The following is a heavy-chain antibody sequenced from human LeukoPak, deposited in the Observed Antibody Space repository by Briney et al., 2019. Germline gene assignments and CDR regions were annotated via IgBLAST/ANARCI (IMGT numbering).Heavy chain of an antibody. CDR1: GYSISSGYY. CDR3: ARVGGATDY. D-gene: IGHD1-26*01. Sequence: MPSETLSLTCTVSGYSISSGYYWGWIRQPPGEGLGWIGSIYHSGSTYYNPSLKSRVTISVDPSKNQFSLKLSSVTAADTAVYYCARVGGATDYWGQGTLVTVSS. J-gene: IGHJ4*02. V-gene: IGHV4-38-2*02. CDR2: IYHSGST.